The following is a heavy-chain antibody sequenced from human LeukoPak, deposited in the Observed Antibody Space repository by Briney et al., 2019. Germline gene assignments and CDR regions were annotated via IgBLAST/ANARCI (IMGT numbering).Heavy chain of an antibody. J-gene: IGHJ6*02. CDR1: GFTFSSYG. D-gene: IGHD3-10*01. V-gene: IGHV3-30*18. CDR2: ISYDGSNK. Sequence: GGSLRLSCAASGFTFSSYGMHWVHQAPGKGLEWVAVISYDGSNKYYADSVKGRFTISRDNSKNTLYLQMNSLRAEDTAVYYCAKAGGQTNYYYGMDVWGQGTTVTVSS. CDR3: AKAGGQTNYYYGMDV.